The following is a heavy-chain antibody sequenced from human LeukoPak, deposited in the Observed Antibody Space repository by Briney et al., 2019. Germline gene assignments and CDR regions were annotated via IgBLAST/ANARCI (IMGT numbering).Heavy chain of an antibody. Sequence: GGSLRLSCAASGFTFSPYWMSWVRQAPGRGLEWVSSITASGGDTYYADSVKGRFTISRDNSKNTLYLQVDSLRPEDTAIYYCATYSRSLFRHFDYWGQGTLVTVSS. V-gene: IGHV3-23*01. J-gene: IGHJ4*02. CDR3: ATYSRSLFRHFDY. D-gene: IGHD6-6*01. CDR2: ITASGGDT. CDR1: GFTFSPYW.